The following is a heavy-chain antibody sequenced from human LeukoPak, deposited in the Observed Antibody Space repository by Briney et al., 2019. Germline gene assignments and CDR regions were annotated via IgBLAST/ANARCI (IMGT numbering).Heavy chain of an antibody. CDR3: ARAGATVTSHFDY. Sequence: ASVKVSCKASGYTFTSYGISWVRQAPGQGLEWMGWITSYNGNTDYAQSFQGRVTMTTDTFTSTAYMELTSLTSDDTAVYYCARAGATVTSHFDYWGQGTLVIVSS. J-gene: IGHJ4*02. CDR2: ITSYNGNT. V-gene: IGHV1-18*01. D-gene: IGHD4-11*01. CDR1: GYTFTSYG.